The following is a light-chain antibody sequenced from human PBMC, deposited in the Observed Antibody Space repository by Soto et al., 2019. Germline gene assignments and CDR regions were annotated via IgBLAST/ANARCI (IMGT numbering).Light chain of an antibody. CDR1: QSISNY. CDR3: QKYNSAPLFT. V-gene: IGKV1-27*01. J-gene: IGKJ3*01. CDR2: AAS. Sequence: DIQMTQSPSSLSASVGDRVTITCRASQSISNYLAWYQQKPGKVPKLLIYAASTLQTGVPSRFSGSGSGTDFTLTISSLQPEDVANYYCQKYNSAPLFTFGPGTKVDIK.